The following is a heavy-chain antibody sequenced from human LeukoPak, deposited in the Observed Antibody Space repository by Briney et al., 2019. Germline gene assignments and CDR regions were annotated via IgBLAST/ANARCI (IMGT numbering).Heavy chain of an antibody. CDR3: ATISFTIFGVVIIGGNFDY. CDR2: IYYSGIT. CDR1: GGSISNYY. J-gene: IGHJ4*02. V-gene: IGHV4-59*12. Sequence: SETLSLTCTVSGGSISNYYWSWIRQPPGKGLEWIGNIYYSGITYYNPSLRSRVTISLDTSKNQFSLRLSSVTAADTAVYYCATISFTIFGVVIIGGNFDYWGQGTLVTVSS. D-gene: IGHD3-3*01.